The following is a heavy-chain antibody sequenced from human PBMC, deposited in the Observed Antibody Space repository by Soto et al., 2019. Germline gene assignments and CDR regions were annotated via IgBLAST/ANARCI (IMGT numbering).Heavy chain of an antibody. J-gene: IGHJ4*02. CDR1: GYTFTGYY. CDR2: INPNSGGT. D-gene: IGHD3-10*01. CDR3: ARDIYEGITMVRGPFDY. Sequence: ASVKVSCKASGYTFTGYYMHWVRQAPGQGLEWMGWINPNSGGTNYAQKFQGRVTMPRDTSISTAYMELSRLRSDDTAVYYCARDIYEGITMVRGPFDYWGQGTLVTVSS. V-gene: IGHV1-2*02.